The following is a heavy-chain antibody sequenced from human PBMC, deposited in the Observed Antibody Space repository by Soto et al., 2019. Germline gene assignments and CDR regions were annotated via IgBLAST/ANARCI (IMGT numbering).Heavy chain of an antibody. CDR2: IKQDGSEK. CDR3: ARDIVVVPENYYYGMDV. V-gene: IGHV3-7*01. D-gene: IGHD3-22*01. Sequence: GGSLRLSCAASGFTLSSYWMSWVRQAPGKGLEWVANIKQDGSEKYYVDSVKGRFTISRDNAKNSLSLQMNSLRAEDTAVYYCARDIVVVPENYYYGMDVWGQGTTVTVSS. J-gene: IGHJ6*02. CDR1: GFTLSSYW.